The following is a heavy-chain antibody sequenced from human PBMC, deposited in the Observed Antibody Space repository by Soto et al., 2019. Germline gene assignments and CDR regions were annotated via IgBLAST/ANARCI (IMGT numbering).Heavy chain of an antibody. J-gene: IGHJ4*02. CDR1: GFTFSSYA. D-gene: IGHD3-16*02. V-gene: IGHV3-64D*08. CDR2: ISSNGGST. Sequence: GGSLRLSCSASGFTFSSYAMHWVRQAPGKGLEYVSAISSNGGSTYYADSVKGRFTISRDNSKNTLYLQMSSLRAEDTAVYYGVKDLSRLGELSPNALGYWGQGTLVTVSS. CDR3: VKDLSRLGELSPNALGY.